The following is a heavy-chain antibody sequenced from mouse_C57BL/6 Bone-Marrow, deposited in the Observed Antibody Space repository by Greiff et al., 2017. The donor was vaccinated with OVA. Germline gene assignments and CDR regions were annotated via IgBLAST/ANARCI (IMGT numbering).Heavy chain of an antibody. Sequence: VKLQESGPELVKPGASVKLSCKASGYTFTSYDINWVKQRPGQGLEWIGWIYPRDGSTKYNEKFKGKATLTVDTSSSTAYMELHSLTSEDSAVYFCARSSKLTGFYYAMDYWGQGTSVTVSS. V-gene: IGHV1-85*01. CDR2: IYPRDGST. CDR3: ARSSKLTGFYYAMDY. CDR1: GYTFTSYD. J-gene: IGHJ4*01. D-gene: IGHD4-1*01.